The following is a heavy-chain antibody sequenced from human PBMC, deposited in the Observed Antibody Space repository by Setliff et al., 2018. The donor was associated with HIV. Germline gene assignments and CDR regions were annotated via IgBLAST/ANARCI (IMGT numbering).Heavy chain of an antibody. D-gene: IGHD3-9*01. CDR2: IIPIYGTP. CDR1: GGTFSSYA. J-gene: IGHJ5*02. Sequence: SVKVSCKASGGTFSSYAITWVRQAPGQGPEWMGGIIPIYGTPNYAQRFQGSVTITADESTSTAYMDLSSLTSDDTAVYYCATSPRGTYYDILSGRPRGWFDPWGQGTLVTVSS. CDR3: ATSPRGTYYDILSGRPRGWFDP. V-gene: IGHV1-69*13.